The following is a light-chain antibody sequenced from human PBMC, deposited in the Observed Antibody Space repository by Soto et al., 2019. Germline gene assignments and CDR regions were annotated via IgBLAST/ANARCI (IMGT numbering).Light chain of an antibody. J-gene: IGLJ1*01. CDR1: SSDVGGYNY. CDR3: SSYTSTSIV. Sequence: QAVLTQPASVSGSPGQSITISCTGTSSDVGGYNYVSWYQRHPGKAPKLMIYDVSNRPSGVSNRFSGSKSGNTASLTISGLQAEEEADYHCSSYTSTSIVFGTGTKGIVL. CDR2: DVS. V-gene: IGLV2-14*01.